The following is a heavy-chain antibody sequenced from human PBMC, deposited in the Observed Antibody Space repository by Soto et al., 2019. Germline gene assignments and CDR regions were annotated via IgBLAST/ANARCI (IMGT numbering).Heavy chain of an antibody. J-gene: IGHJ1*01. CDR1: GGSISSGGYY. D-gene: IGHD1-7*01. CDR2: IYYSGST. CDR3: ARGQDWNYPHPEYFPH. V-gene: IGHV4-31*03. Sequence: SETLSLSCTVSGGSISSGGYYWSWIRQHPGKGLEWIGYIYYSGSTYYNPSLKSRVTISVDTSKNQFSLKLSSVTAADTAVYYCARGQDWNYPHPEYFPHWGQGTLVTVSS.